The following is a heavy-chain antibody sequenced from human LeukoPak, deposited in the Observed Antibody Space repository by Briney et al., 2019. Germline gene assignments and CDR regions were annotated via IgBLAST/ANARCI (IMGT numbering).Heavy chain of an antibody. V-gene: IGHV3-66*01. CDR2: IYRGGSA. CDR1: GFTVSSNY. D-gene: IGHD5-24*01. CDR3: ARSRWAR. J-gene: IGHJ4*02. Sequence: GGSLRLSCAASGFTVSSNYMSWVRQAPGKGLEWVSVIYRGGSAYYADSVKGRFTISRDNSKNTLYLQMNSLRAEDTAVYYCARSRWARWGQGTLVTPSA.